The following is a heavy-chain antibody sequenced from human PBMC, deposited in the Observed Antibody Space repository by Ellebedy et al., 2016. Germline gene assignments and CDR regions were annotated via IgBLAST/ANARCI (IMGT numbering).Heavy chain of an antibody. CDR3: ARVASSIAVAGYYYYGMDV. CDR1: GGSINSYY. V-gene: IGHV4-59*01. D-gene: IGHD6-19*01. CDR2: IYYSGST. J-gene: IGHJ6*02. Sequence: SETLSLXXTVSGGSINSYYWSWIRQPPGKGLEWLGHIYYSGSTNYNPSLKSRVTMSVNTSKNQFSLNLSSVTAADTAVYYCARVASSIAVAGYYYYGMDVWGQGTTVTVSS.